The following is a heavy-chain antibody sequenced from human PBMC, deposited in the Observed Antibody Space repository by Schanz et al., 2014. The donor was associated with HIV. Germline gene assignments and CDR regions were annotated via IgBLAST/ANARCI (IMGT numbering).Heavy chain of an antibody. CDR3: ARDRSLGYNSGSIPFDY. Sequence: QVQLVESGGGVVQPGRSLRLSCAASGFTFSSYGMHWVRQAPGKGLEWEAAVSYDGSNKYYADSVKGRFTISRDNSKNTLYLQMNSLRSEDTAVYYCARDRSLGYNSGSIPFDYWGQGTLVAVSS. V-gene: IGHV3-30*03. CDR2: VSYDGSNK. CDR1: GFTFSSYG. J-gene: IGHJ4*02. D-gene: IGHD6-19*01.